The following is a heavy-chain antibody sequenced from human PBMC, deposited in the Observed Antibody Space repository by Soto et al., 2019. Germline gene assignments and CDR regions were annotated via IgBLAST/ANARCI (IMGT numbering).Heavy chain of an antibody. CDR2: ISSSSSYI. J-gene: IGHJ4*02. CDR3: ARDQPGYSYGYGLGD. CDR1: GFTFSSYS. Sequence: PGGSLRLSCAASGFTFSSYSMNWVRQAPGKGLEWVSSISSSSSYIYYADSVKGRFTISRDNAKNSLYLQMNSLRAEDTAVYYCARDQPGYSYGYGLGDRGQGTLVTVS. D-gene: IGHD5-18*01. V-gene: IGHV3-21*01.